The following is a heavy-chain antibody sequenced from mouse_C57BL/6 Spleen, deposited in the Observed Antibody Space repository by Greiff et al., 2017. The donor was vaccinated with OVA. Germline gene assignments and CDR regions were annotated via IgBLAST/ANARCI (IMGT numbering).Heavy chain of an antibody. Sequence: EVQLQQSGPVLVKPGASVKMSCKASGYTFTDYYMNWVKQSHGKSLEWIGVINPYNGGTSYNQTFKGKATLTVDKSSSTAYMELNSLTSEDSAVYDWARGDSNLDYYAMDYWGQGTSVTVAS. J-gene: IGHJ4*01. V-gene: IGHV1-19*01. CDR2: INPYNGGT. D-gene: IGHD2-5*01. CDR3: ARGDSNLDYYAMDY. CDR1: GYTFTDYY.